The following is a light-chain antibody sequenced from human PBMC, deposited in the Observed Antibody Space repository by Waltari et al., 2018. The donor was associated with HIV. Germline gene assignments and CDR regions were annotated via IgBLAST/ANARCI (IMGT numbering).Light chain of an antibody. CDR1: SGRIASNY. V-gene: IGLV6-57*04. CDR2: ENN. J-gene: IGLJ2*01. CDR3: QSYFASNDVI. Sequence: FMLTQPPSVSASPGKTVTISCTRSSGRIASNYVQWYQQRPGGAPTTVIYENNQRPSGVPDRFSGSIDSSSNTASLTISGLKTDDEADYYCQSYFASNDVIFGGGTTLTVL.